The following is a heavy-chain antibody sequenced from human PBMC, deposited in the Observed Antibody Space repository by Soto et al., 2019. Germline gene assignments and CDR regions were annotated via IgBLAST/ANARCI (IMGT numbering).Heavy chain of an antibody. CDR1: GASLSSISYY. CDR3: ARDSSGRHDY. V-gene: IGHV4-61*01. D-gene: IGHD3-22*01. CDR2: IYQSGTT. Sequence: PSETLSLTCTVSGASLSSISYYWTWIRQPPGKGLEWIGYIYQSGTTNYNASLKSRVTISIDTSKNQFFLKLNSVTAADTAVYYCARDSSGRHDYWGQGTLVTVSS. J-gene: IGHJ4*02.